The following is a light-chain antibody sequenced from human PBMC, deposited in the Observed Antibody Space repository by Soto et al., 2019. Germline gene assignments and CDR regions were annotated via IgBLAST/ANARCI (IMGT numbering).Light chain of an antibody. CDR1: QSVSSTY. CDR2: GAT. CDR3: QQYGYSSWT. Sequence: EIVLTHSPGTLSLSPGEIANLYCRASQSVSSTYLAWYQQKPGQPPRLLIYGATHRTAGIPDRFSGSVSGTDFTLTVSRLEPEDFAVYYCQQYGYSSWTFGQGTKVDIK. V-gene: IGKV3-20*01. J-gene: IGKJ1*01.